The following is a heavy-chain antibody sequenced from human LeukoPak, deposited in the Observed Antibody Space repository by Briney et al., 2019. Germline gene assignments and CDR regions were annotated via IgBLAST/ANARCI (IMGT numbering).Heavy chain of an antibody. CDR1: GYTFTSYA. CDR2: ISTYSGNT. Sequence: ASVKVSCKPSGYTFTSYALSWVRQAPGQGLEWMGLISTYSGNTNYAQKLQGRITMTIETSTSTAYMELRSLRSDDTAVYYCARGGSRVVTYGNFDYWGQGTLVTVSS. CDR3: ARGGSRVVTYGNFDY. J-gene: IGHJ4*02. D-gene: IGHD2-21*02. V-gene: IGHV1-18*01.